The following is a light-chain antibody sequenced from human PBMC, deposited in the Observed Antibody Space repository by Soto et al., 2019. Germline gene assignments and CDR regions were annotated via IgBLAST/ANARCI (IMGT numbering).Light chain of an antibody. CDR1: QGISSW. CDR2: AAS. V-gene: IGKV1-12*02. CDR3: QQTYSTPSIT. Sequence: DIHRSHSPASVSASVLYRVTITCRSSQGISSWLAWYQQKPGKAPKLLIYAASSLQSGVPSRFSGSGSGTDFTLTISSLQPEDFATYYCQQTYSTPSITFGQGTRLEIK. J-gene: IGKJ5*01.